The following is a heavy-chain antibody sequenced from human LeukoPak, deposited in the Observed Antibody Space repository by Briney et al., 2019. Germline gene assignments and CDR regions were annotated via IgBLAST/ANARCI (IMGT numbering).Heavy chain of an antibody. CDR2: ISGSGGTT. CDR1: GFTFSSYA. CDR3: AKDQYSGSSPYYFDY. D-gene: IGHD1-26*01. V-gene: IGHV3-23*01. J-gene: IGHJ4*02. Sequence: GGSLRLSCAASGFTFSSYAMSWVRQAPGKGLEWVSSISGSGGTTYYADSVKGRFTISRDNSRNTLYLQMNSLRAEDTAVYYCAKDQYSGSSPYYFDYWGQGTLVTVSS.